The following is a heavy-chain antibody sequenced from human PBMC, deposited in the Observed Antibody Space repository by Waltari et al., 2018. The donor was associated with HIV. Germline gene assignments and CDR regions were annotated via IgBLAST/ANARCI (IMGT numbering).Heavy chain of an antibody. D-gene: IGHD3-3*01. CDR1: GFTFSSYW. CDR3: ATARLDYDFCSGYSDHIDY. Sequence: EVQLVESGGGLVQPGGSLRLSCAASGFTFSSYWMSWVRQAPGKGLGWVANIKQDGSEKDYVDSVKGRFTISRDNAKNSLYLQMNSLRAEDTAVYYCATARLDYDFCSGYSDHIDYWGQGTLVTVSS. J-gene: IGHJ4*02. CDR2: IKQDGSEK. V-gene: IGHV3-7*01.